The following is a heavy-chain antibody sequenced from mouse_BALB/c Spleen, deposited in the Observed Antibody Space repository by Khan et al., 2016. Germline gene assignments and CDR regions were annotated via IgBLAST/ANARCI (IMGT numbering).Heavy chain of an antibody. D-gene: IGHD6-1*01. V-gene: IGHV9-1*02. CDR1: GYAFTNYG. CDR3: VRRRQLDLYYAMDY. Sequence: QIQLVQSGPDLKKPGETVKISCKASGYAFTNYGMNWVKQAPGKGLEWMGWIDTYSGESTYADDFKGRFAFSLETSASTAYLQIISLKNEDMATYHSVRRRQLDLYYAMDYWGQGTSVTVSS. CDR2: IDTYSGES. J-gene: IGHJ4*01.